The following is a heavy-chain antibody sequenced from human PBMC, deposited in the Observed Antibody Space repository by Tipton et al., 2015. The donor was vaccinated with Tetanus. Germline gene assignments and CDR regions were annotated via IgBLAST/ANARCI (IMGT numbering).Heavy chain of an antibody. J-gene: IGHJ5*02. CDR2: INHRGST. D-gene: IGHD6-19*01. V-gene: IGHV4-34*01. CDR3: ASLPKHWLAPRGAP. Sequence: LRLSCAVYGESFSGNYWSWIRQPPGKGLEWIGEINHRGSTMYNPSLKSRVAISGDTSKNQFSLNLTSLTAADTAVYYCASLPKHWLAPRGAPWGQGTLVTVSS. CDR1: GESFSGNY.